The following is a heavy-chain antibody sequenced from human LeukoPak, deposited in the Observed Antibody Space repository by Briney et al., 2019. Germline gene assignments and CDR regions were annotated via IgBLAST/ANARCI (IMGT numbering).Heavy chain of an antibody. J-gene: IGHJ4*02. V-gene: IGHV4-59*01. CDR2: IYYSGST. Sequence: SETLSLTCTVSGGSISSYYWSWIRQPPGKGLEWIGYIYYSGSTNYNPSLKSRVTISVDTSKNQFSLKLSSVTAADTAVYYCARISSSGYYFDYWGRGTLVTVSS. CDR1: GGSISSYY. CDR3: ARISSSGYYFDY. D-gene: IGHD3-22*01.